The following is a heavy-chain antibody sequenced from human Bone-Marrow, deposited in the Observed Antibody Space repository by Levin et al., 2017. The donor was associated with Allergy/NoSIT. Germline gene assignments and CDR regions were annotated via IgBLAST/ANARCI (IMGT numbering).Heavy chain of an antibody. CDR3: ARGSWEP. D-gene: IGHD1-26*01. CDR1: GGSFSGYY. CDR2: INHSGST. V-gene: IGHV4-34*01. Sequence: GSLRLSCAVYGGSFSGYYWSWIRQPPGKGLEWIGEINHSGSTNYNPSLKSRVTISVDTSKNKFSLKLSSVTAADTAVYYFARGSWEPWGQGTLVTVSS. J-gene: IGHJ5*02.